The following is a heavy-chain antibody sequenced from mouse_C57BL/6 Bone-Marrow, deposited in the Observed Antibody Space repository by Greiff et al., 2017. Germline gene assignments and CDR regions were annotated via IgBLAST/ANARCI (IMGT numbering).Heavy chain of an antibody. J-gene: IGHJ1*03. D-gene: IGHD2-2*01. CDR1: GFTFSSYG. CDR3: ARVDIYYGDDGGRNWYFDV. V-gene: IGHV5-6*01. CDR2: ISSGGSYT. Sequence: EVQLVESGGDLVKPGGSLKLSCAASGFTFSSYGMSWVRQTPDKRLEWVATISSGGSYTYYPDSVKGRFTISRDNAKNTLYLQMSSLKSEDTAMYYCARVDIYYGDDGGRNWYFDVWGTGTTVTVSS.